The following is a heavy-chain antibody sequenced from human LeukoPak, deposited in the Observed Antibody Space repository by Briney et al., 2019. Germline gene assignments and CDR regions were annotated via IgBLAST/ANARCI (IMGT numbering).Heavy chain of an antibody. Sequence: GGSLRLSCAASGFTFSSYWMSCVREAPGKGLEWVAHIKQDGSEKYYVDSVKGRFTISRDNAKNSLYLQMNSLRSEDTAVYYCARDLRRGSSSWYVSGGDYWGQGTLVTVSS. CDR3: ARDLRRGSSSWYVSGGDY. CDR1: GFTFSSYW. CDR2: IKQDGSEK. D-gene: IGHD6-13*01. J-gene: IGHJ4*02. V-gene: IGHV3-7*03.